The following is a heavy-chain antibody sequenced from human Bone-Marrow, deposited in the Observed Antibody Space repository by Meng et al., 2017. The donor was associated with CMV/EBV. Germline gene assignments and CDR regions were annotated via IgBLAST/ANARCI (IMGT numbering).Heavy chain of an antibody. Sequence: GGSLRLSCAASGFTFDDYAMHWVRQGPGKGLEWVSLISWDGGSTYYADSVKGRFTISRDNSKNSLYLQMNSLRAEDTALYYCAKDRREGYNYGNPDYWGQGTLVTVSS. CDR1: GFTFDDYA. J-gene: IGHJ4*02. CDR2: ISWDGGST. V-gene: IGHV3-43D*03. D-gene: IGHD5-24*01. CDR3: AKDRREGYNYGNPDY.